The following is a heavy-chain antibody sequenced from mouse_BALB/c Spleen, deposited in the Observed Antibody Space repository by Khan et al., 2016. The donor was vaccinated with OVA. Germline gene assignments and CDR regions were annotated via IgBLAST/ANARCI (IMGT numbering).Heavy chain of an antibody. CDR1: GYTFSSYW. V-gene: IGHV1-9*01. J-gene: IGHJ3*01. D-gene: IGHD1-1*01. CDR2: ILPGSGNN. Sequence: QVQLKESGAELMKPGASVKISCKASGYTFSSYWIEWVKQRPGHGLEWIGEILPGSGNNNFNEKFRGKATFAADTSYNTAYMQLSSLTSEDSTVYYCARGDYYCSTSCVGYWGQGTLVTVSA. CDR3: ARGDYYCSTSCVGY.